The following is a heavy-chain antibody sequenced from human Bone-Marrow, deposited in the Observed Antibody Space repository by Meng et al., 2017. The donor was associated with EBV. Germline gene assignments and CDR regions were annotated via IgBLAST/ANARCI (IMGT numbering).Heavy chain of an antibody. J-gene: IGHJ4*02. CDR1: VGSISSSRYY. CDR2: IYYSGST. Sequence: LQLEESGPGLIKPSEALCLTCTGSVGSISSSRYYWGWIRQPPGKGLEWIGSIYYSGSTYYNPSLKSRVTISVDTSKNQFSLKLSSVTAADTAVYYCARDPYDYWGQGTLVTVSS. CDR3: ARDPYDY. V-gene: IGHV4-39*07.